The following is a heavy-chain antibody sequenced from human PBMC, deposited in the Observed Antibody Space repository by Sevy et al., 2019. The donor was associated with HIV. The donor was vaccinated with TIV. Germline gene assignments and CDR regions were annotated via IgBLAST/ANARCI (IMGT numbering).Heavy chain of an antibody. CDR1: GYSFSSYW. V-gene: IGHV5-51*01. J-gene: IGHJ6*02. CDR2: IYPGDSDT. CDR3: ARGARGTLPSFYYYGFDV. Sequence: GESLKISCKASGYSFSSYWFGWVRQMPGKGLEWMGIIYPGDSDTRYSLSFQGQVTISVDKSFSTAYLQWSSLKASDTAIYYCARGARGTLPSFYYYGFDVWCQGTTVTVSS. D-gene: IGHD1-1*01.